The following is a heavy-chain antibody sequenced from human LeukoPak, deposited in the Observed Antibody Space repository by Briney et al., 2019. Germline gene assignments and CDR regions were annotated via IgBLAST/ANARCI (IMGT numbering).Heavy chain of an antibody. CDR3: AHGSIDINWILN. CDR1: GFSLSTSGVG. CDR2: IYWDDDK. D-gene: IGHD1-1*01. J-gene: IGHJ4*02. V-gene: IGHV2-5*02. Sequence: SGPTLVNPTQTLTLTCTFSGFSLSTSGVGVVWIRQPPGKALECLALIYWDDDKRYSPSLKSRLTITKDTSKNQVVLTLTTIDAVGTATYYCAHGSIDINWILNWGQGTLVTVSS.